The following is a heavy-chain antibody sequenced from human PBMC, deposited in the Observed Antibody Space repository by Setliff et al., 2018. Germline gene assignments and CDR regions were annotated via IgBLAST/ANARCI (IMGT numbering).Heavy chain of an antibody. CDR3: ARINFYVSSGYYYAPDY. J-gene: IGHJ4*02. CDR2: INNYSFKT. Sequence: ASVKVSCKTSGYTFTNYGITWVRQAPGQGLEWMGWINNYSFKTNYPQKFLGRVTVTTDTSTGTAYMELGSLTSDGTAIYYCARINFYVSSGYYYAPDYWGPGTLVTVSS. D-gene: IGHD3-22*01. CDR1: GYTFTNYG. V-gene: IGHV1-18*01.